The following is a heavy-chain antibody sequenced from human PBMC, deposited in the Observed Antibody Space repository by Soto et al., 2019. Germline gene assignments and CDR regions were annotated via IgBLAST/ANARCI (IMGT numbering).Heavy chain of an antibody. CDR2: IIPIFGTA. Sequence: PVKVSCKASGGTFSSYAISWVRQAPGQGLEWMGGIIPIFGTANYAQKFQGRVTITADESTSTAYMELSSLRSEDTAVYYCARATAAASYYYYGMDVWGQGTTVTVSS. CDR3: ARATAAASYYYYGMDV. D-gene: IGHD6-13*01. J-gene: IGHJ6*02. CDR1: GGTFSSYA. V-gene: IGHV1-69*13.